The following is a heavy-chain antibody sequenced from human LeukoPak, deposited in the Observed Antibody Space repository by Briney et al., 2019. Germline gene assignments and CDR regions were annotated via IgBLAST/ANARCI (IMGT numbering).Heavy chain of an antibody. V-gene: IGHV6-1*01. CDR1: GDSVSSNSAA. Sequence: SQTLSLTCAISGDSVSSNSAAWNWIRQSPSRGLEWLVSTYYRSKRYNDYAVSVKIRITINPATSKNQFSLQLNYVTPEDTAVYYCARGVPILDAFDIWGQGTMVTVSS. CDR2: TYYRSKRYN. J-gene: IGHJ3*02. CDR3: ARGVPILDAFDI.